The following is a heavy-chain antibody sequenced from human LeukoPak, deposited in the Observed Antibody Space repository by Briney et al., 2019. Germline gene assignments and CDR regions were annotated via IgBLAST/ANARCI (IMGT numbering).Heavy chain of an antibody. J-gene: IGHJ4*02. CDR1: EFTFSNYA. CDR2: VSSHGNDG. Sequence: GGSLRLSCAVSEFTFSNYAMHWVRQPPGKGLEWVAVVSSHGNDGYYADSVRGRFTISRDNSKNTLYLQIDSRRLEDTAIYYCTRDAYNFNDFDYWGQGTLVTVSS. V-gene: IGHV3-30*17. CDR3: TRDAYNFNDFDY. D-gene: IGHD5-24*01.